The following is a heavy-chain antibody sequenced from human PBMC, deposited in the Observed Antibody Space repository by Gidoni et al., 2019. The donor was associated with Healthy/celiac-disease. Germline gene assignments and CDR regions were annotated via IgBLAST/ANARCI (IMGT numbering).Heavy chain of an antibody. CDR2: ISYDGRNK. Sequence: QVQLLESGGGVVQPGRSLRLSFAAYGFTFSSYGMHWVRQAPGKGLEWVAVISYDGRNKYYADSVKGRVTIYRDNSKNTLYLQMNSLRAEDTAVYYCAKVWAVAVIDAFDIWGQGTMVTVSS. CDR3: AKVWAVAVIDAFDI. V-gene: IGHV3-30*18. CDR1: GFTFSSYG. J-gene: IGHJ3*02. D-gene: IGHD6-19*01.